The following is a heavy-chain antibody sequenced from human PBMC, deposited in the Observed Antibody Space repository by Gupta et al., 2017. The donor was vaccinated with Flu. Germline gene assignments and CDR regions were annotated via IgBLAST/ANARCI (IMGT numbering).Heavy chain of an antibody. Sequence: EVQLLESGGGLVQPGGSLRLSCAASGFTFSSYALSWVRQAPGKGLEWVSTSSGSDGSTYYADAVRGRFTISRDSSKNTLYVQMNSLRAEDTAVYYCAKGIVAAGSSYYGMDVWAKGPRSPSP. CDR3: AKGIVAAGSSYYGMDV. D-gene: IGHD6-13*01. V-gene: IGHV3-23*01. CDR1: GFTFSSYA. CDR2: SSGSDGST. J-gene: IGHJ6*02.